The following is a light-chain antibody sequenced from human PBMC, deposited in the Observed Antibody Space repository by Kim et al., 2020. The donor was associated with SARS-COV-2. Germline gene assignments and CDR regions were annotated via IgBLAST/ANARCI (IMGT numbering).Light chain of an antibody. CDR3: ASWDDRLPGRV. CDR2: CNN. Sequence: GQTVTIACSGTRSNVDHSYDYSYHHFPGSAPPLVIHCNNRRPPGVPPRFSSATSGTSASLTIGGLRSEDEDHYYCASWDDRLPGRVFGGGTQLTVL. CDR1: RSNVDHSY. J-gene: IGLJ3*02. V-gene: IGLV1-47*02.